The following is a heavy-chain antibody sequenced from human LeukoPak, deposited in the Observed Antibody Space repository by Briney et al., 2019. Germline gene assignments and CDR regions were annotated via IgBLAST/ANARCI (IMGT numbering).Heavy chain of an antibody. D-gene: IGHD3-10*01. CDR1: GFTFSSYS. CDR2: ISSSSSYI. CDR3: ASDGSGSSYFDY. V-gene: IGHV3-21*01. J-gene: IGHJ4*02. Sequence: GGSLRLSCAASGFTFSSYSMNWVRQAPGKGLEWVSSISSSSSYIYYADSVKGRFTISRDNAKNSLYLQMNSLRAEDTAVYYCASDGSGSSYFDYWGQGTLVTVSS.